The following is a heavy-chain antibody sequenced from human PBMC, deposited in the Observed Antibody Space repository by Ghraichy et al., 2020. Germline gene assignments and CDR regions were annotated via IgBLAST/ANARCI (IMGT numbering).Heavy chain of an antibody. V-gene: IGHV3-74*01. Sequence: GGSLRLSCAASEFTFSNYWMHWVRQGPGKGLVWVARISGDGSSTGYADSVQGRFTISRDNAKSTLYLQMRSLRAEDTAVYYCVPNAFDIWGQGTMVTVSS. J-gene: IGHJ3*02. CDR3: VPNAFDI. CDR2: ISGDGSST. CDR1: EFTFSNYW.